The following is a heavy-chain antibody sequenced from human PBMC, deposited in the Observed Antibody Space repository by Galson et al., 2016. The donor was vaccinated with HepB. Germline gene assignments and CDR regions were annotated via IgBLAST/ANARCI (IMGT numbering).Heavy chain of an antibody. CDR1: GFTVSNNF. V-gene: IGHV3-53*01. CDR2: IYSVGTT. J-gene: IGHJ4*02. Sequence: SLRLSCAVSGFTVSNNFMIWVRQAPGKGLEWVSLIYSVGTTSYADSVRGRFTISRDNSQNTLYLQMNSLRAEDTAVYYCAGRHSQWPHWVQGTLVTVSS. CDR3: AGRHSQWPH. D-gene: IGHD6-19*01.